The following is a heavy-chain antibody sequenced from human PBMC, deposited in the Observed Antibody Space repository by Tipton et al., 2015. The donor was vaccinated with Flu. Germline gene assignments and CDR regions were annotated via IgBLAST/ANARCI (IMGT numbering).Heavy chain of an antibody. CDR2: VNSDGSST. J-gene: IGHJ1*01. V-gene: IGHV3-74*01. CDR1: GFPFSGYW. D-gene: IGHD1-26*01. CDR3: ARGCIVGPTCTSLQN. Sequence: GSLRLSCAASGFPFSGYWMHWVRQAPGKGLVWVSHVNSDGSSTNYADSVKGRFTISRDNAKNTLYLQMNSLRAEDTAVYYCARGCIVGPTCTSLQNWGQGTLVTVSS.